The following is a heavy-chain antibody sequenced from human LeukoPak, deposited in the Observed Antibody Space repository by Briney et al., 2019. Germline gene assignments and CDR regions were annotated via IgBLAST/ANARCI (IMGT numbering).Heavy chain of an antibody. V-gene: IGHV4-39*07. D-gene: IGHD3-10*01. J-gene: IGHJ3*02. CDR3: AREGDGSGSGDGAFDI. CDR2: IYYSGST. CDR1: GGSISSSSYY. Sequence: PSETLSLTCTVSGGSISSSSYYWGWIRQPPGKGLEWIGSIYYSGSTYYNPSLKSRVTISVDTSKNQFSLKLSSVTAADTAVYYCAREGDGSGSGDGAFDIWGQGTMVTVSS.